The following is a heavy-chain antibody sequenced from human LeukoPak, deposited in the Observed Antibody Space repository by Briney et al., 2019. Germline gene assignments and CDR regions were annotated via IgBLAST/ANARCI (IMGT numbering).Heavy chain of an antibody. CDR3: ARASRPSSSWFDP. Sequence: SETLSLTCGVSGHSFSSDSFWGWIRQPPGQGLEWIGSIHERGSTFYNPSLKSRVTISIDTSKNQFSLNVNSVTAADTAVYYCARASRPSSSWFDPWGQGTVVTVSS. D-gene: IGHD6-6*01. V-gene: IGHV4-38-2*01. J-gene: IGHJ5*02. CDR1: GHSFSSDSF. CDR2: IHERGST.